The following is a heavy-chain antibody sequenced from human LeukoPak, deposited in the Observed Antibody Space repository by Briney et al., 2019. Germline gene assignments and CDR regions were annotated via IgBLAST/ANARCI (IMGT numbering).Heavy chain of an antibody. V-gene: IGHV3-30*18. CDR1: GLTFSSYG. CDR3: AKDLGYGDLRGFDY. CDR2: ISYDGSNK. Sequence: PGRSLRLSCAASGLTFSSYGMHWVRQAPGKGLEWVAVISYDGSNKYYADSVKGRFTISRDNSKNTLYLQMNSLRAEDTAVYYCAKDLGYGDLRGFDYWGQGTLVTVSS. J-gene: IGHJ4*02. D-gene: IGHD4-17*01.